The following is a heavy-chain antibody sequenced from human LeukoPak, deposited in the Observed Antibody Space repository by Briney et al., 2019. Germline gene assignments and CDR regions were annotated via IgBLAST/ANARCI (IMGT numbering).Heavy chain of an antibody. Sequence: SSETLSLTCTVSGGSISSGGYCWRWIRQPAGKGLEWIGRIYTSGSTNYNPSLKSRVTISVDTSKNQFSLKLSSVTAADTAVYYYARVHSSSSFYYYYMDVWGKGTTVTVSS. D-gene: IGHD6-6*01. CDR3: ARVHSSSSFYYYYMDV. CDR2: IYTSGST. CDR1: GGSISSGGYC. V-gene: IGHV4-61*02. J-gene: IGHJ6*03.